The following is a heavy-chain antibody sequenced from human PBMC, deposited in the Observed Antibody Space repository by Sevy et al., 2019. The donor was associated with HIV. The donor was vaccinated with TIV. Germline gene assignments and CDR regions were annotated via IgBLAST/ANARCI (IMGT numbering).Heavy chain of an antibody. CDR2: ISYIGST. CDR3: VRDRIDAAGVYFDY. V-gene: IGHV4-61*01. D-gene: IGHD6-13*01. J-gene: IGHJ4*02. Sequence: SETLSLTCTVSGGSVSSGNYYWTWIRQPPGKGLEWIGYISYIGSTNYNPSLKSRVTISIDTSKNQLSLRLSSVTATDTAVYYCVRDRIDAAGVYFDYWGQGTLVTVSS. CDR1: GGSVSSGNYY.